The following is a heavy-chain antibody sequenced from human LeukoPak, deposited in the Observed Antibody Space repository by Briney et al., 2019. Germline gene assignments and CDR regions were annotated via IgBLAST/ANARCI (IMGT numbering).Heavy chain of an antibody. CDR3: ARDGDYYDSSGYQNY. CDR2: ISPYRGNM. V-gene: IGHV1-18*01. J-gene: IGHJ4*02. CDR1: GYTFTTYG. Sequence: ASVTVSCKASGYTFTTYGISWVRQAPGQGPEWMGWISPYRGNMFYAQKLQGRVTMTTDTSTSTAYMELRGLRSDDTAVYYCARDGDYYDSSGYQNYWGQGTLVTVSS. D-gene: IGHD3-22*01.